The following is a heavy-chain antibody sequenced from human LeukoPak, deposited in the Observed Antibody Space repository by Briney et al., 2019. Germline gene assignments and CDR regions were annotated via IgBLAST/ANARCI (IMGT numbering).Heavy chain of an antibody. CDR2: IPYDGSNT. Sequence: GGSLRLSCAASGFTFSSYGMHWVRQAPGKGLEWVAFIPYDGSNTYYADSVKGRFTISRDNSKNTLFLQMDSLTAEDTALYYCAKEKGQWESPDYWGQGTLVTVSS. CDR1: GFTFSSYG. CDR3: AKEKGQWESPDY. D-gene: IGHD1-26*01. J-gene: IGHJ4*02. V-gene: IGHV3-30*02.